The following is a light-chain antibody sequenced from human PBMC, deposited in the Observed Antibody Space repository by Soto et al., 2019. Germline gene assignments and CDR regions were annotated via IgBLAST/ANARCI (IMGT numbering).Light chain of an antibody. V-gene: IGLV2-23*02. J-gene: IGLJ2*01. CDR2: EVS. CDR3: CSYAGSSTVV. Sequence: QSVLTQPASVSGSPGQSITISCTGTSSDVGSYNFVSWYQQHPGKAPKLVIYEVSKRPSGVSNRFSGSKSGNTASLTISGLQAEDEADYYCCSYAGSSTVVFGGGTQLTVL. CDR1: SSDVGSYNF.